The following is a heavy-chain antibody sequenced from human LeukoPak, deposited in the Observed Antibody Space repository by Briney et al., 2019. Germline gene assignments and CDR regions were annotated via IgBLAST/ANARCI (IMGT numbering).Heavy chain of an antibody. J-gene: IGHJ4*02. CDR2: IYYSGST. D-gene: IGHD2-21*02. V-gene: IGHV4-39*02. CDR3: ARDSQAYCGGDCYYFDY. CDR1: GGSISSTSYY. Sequence: PSETLSLTCTVSGGSISSTSYYWGWIRQPPGKGLEYIGTIYYSGSTYCNPSLKSRVTISVDTSKSQFSLKLSSVTAADTAVYYCARDSQAYCGGDCYYFDYWGQGTLVTVSS.